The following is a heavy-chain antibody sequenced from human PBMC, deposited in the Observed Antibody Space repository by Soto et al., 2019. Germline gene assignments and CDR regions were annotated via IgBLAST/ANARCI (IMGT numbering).Heavy chain of an antibody. J-gene: IGHJ5*02. CDR3: VRGRGYSYQNYFDL. CDR1: VGHINSGRCS. D-gene: IGHD5-18*01. V-gene: IGHV4-31*03. Sequence: TLSHPGTVPVGHINSGRCSWTWNRQHPEKGLEWLGNIDHSGTTYYNPSLRSRLSMSLDTSQNHFSLQVTSMTAADTAVYFCVRGRGYSYQNYFDLWGQGSLVTVSS. CDR2: IDHSGTT.